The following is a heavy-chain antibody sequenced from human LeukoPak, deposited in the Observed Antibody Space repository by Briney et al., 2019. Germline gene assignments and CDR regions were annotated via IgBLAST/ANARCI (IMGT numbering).Heavy chain of an antibody. J-gene: IGHJ4*02. V-gene: IGHV4-4*07. CDR2: IYTRGNT. D-gene: IGHD1-1*01. CDR3: ARRAYSAAYWKHFDY. Sequence: SETLSLTCTVSGGSINTFYWSWIRQPGGKGLDWIGRIYTRGNTNYNPSLKSRVTMSVDTSKNQFSLKLNSVTAADTAVYFCARRAYSAAYWKHFDYWGQGTLVTVSS. CDR1: GGSINTFY.